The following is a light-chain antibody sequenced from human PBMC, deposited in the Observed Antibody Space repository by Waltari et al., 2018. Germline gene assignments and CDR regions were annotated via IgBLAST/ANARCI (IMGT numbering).Light chain of an antibody. V-gene: IGLV1-44*01. CDR1: GSNIATNP. CDR2: STN. Sequence: QSVLTQPPSASGTPGQRVTISCSGRGSNIATNPVTWYQLLPGMAPKLLIYSTNKRLSGVPDRFSGFKSGTSASLAISGLQSEDEADYYCAAWDDDLNGRVFGGGTTLTVL. J-gene: IGLJ2*01. CDR3: AAWDDDLNGRV.